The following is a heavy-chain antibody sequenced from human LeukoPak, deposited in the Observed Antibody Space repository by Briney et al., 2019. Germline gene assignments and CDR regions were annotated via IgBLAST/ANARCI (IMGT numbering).Heavy chain of an antibody. CDR2: IDHSGST. Sequence: SETLSLSCTDSGYSISSGYYWGWIRQPPGKGLEWTGSIDHSGSTNYNPSLKSRVTISVDTSKNQFSLKLSSVTAADTAVYYCARDRRRTSIFGVVIRTTNWFDPWGQGTLVTVSP. CDR1: GYSISSGYY. V-gene: IGHV4-38-2*02. CDR3: ARDRRRTSIFGVVIRTTNWFDP. J-gene: IGHJ5*02. D-gene: IGHD3-3*01.